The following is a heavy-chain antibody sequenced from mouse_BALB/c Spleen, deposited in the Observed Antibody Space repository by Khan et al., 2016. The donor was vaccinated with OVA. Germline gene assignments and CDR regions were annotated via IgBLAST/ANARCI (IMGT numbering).Heavy chain of an antibody. Sequence: EVELVESGGGLVEPGGSLKLSCAASGFTFSSFVMSWVRQTPEKRLEWVATISSAATYTYYPDSVKGRFTISRDNAKNTLYLQMTSLRSDYTAIYYCTNGNYGWFAYWGQGTLVTVST. D-gene: IGHD2-1*01. CDR2: ISSAATYT. CDR3: TNGNYGWFAY. CDR1: GFTFSSFV. V-gene: IGHV5-9-1*01. J-gene: IGHJ3*01.